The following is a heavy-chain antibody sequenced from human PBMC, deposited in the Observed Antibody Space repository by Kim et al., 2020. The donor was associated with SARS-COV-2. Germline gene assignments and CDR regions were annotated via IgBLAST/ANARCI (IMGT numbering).Heavy chain of an antibody. CDR3: AREDTAMATYYYYGMDV. Sequence: ASVKVSCKASGYTFTSYGISWVRQAPGQGLEWMGWISAYNGNTNYAQKPQGRVTMTTDTSTSTAYMELRSLRSDDTAVYYCAREDTAMATYYYYGMDVWGQGTRVTVS. CDR1: GYTFTSYG. J-gene: IGHJ6*02. D-gene: IGHD5-18*01. CDR2: ISAYNGNT. V-gene: IGHV1-18*04.